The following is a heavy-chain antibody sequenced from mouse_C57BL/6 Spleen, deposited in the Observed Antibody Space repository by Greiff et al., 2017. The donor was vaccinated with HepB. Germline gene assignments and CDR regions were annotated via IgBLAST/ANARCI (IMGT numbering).Heavy chain of an antibody. CDR1: GFTFSSYG. V-gene: IGHV5-6*01. Sequence: EVQGVESGGDLVKPGGSLKLSCAASGFTFSSYGMSWVRQTPDKRLEWVATISSGGSYTYYPDSVKGRFTISRDNAKNTLYLQMSSLKSEDTAMYYCARQGDSNYYFDYWGQGTTLTVSS. CDR2: ISSGGSYT. CDR3: ARQGDSNYYFDY. J-gene: IGHJ2*01. D-gene: IGHD2-5*01.